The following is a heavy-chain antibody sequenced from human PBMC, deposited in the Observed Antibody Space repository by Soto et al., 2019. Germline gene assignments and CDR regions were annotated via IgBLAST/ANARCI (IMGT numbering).Heavy chain of an antibody. CDR2: INDRGSI. CDR3: ARESHDILTGPPWVWYFDL. V-gene: IGHV4-34*01. J-gene: IGHJ2*01. CDR1: GGSFSGYY. Sequence: QVQLQQWGAGPLRPLETLSLTCGVSGGSFSGYYWAWIRQSPGKGLEWIGEINDRGSINYNPSLKSRVSISVDTSKNHYALNQRSVTAADTAVYYCARESHDILTGPPWVWYFDLWGRGTLVTV. D-gene: IGHD3-9*01.